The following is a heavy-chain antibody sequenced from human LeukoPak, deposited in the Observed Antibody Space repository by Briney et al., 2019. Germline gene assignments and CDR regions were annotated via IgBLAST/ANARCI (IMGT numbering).Heavy chain of an antibody. CDR1: GFTVSNNY. CDR2: IYSGGST. Sequence: GGSLGLSCAASGFTVSNNYMSWVRQAPGKGLEWVSLIYSGGSTSYADSVKGRFTISRDNSKNTLYLQMNSLRAEDTAVYYCARAIVVVVAATPYAFDIWGQGTMVTVSS. D-gene: IGHD2-15*01. CDR3: ARAIVVVVAATPYAFDI. V-gene: IGHV3-66*01. J-gene: IGHJ3*02.